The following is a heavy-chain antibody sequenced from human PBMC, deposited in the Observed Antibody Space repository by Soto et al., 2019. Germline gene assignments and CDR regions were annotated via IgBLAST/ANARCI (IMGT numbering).Heavy chain of an antibody. Sequence: GGSLRLSCAASGFTVSSNYMSWVRQAPGKGLEWVSVIYSGGSTYYADSVKGRFTISRDNSKNTTFLHMNSLKIEDTAVYYCTGFYKFALGSAFDPWGQGALVTVSS. J-gene: IGHJ5*02. CDR3: TGFYKFALGSAFDP. V-gene: IGHV3-53*01. CDR1: GFTVSSNY. D-gene: IGHD3-10*01. CDR2: IYSGGST.